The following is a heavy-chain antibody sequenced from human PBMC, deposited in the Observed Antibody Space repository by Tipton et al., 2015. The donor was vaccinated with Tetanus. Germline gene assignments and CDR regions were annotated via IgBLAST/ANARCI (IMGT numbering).Heavy chain of an antibody. CDR2: IYYSGST. V-gene: IGHV4-59*01. J-gene: IGHJ3*02. D-gene: IGHD3-22*01. CDR3: ARDGGESGFAFDI. CDR1: GGSISSYY. Sequence: TLSLTCTVSGGSISSYYWSWIRQPPGKGLEWIGYIYYSGSTNYNPSLKSRVTISVDTSKNQFSLKLSSVTAADTAVYYCARDGGESGFAFDIWGQGTMVTVSS.